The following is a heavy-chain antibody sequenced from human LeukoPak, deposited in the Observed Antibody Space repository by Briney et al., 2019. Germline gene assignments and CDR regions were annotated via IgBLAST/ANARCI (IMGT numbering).Heavy chain of an antibody. V-gene: IGHV3-30*18. Sequence: GRSLRLSCAASGFTLSSYGMHWVRRASGKGLEGGAVIQYAGSNKYYVDSVKGRFTISRDNYKNTLYLQMNSLRAEDTAVYYCAKDSLRWSYFYYGMDVWGQGTTVTVSS. CDR1: GFTLSSYG. CDR3: AKDSLRWSYFYYGMDV. CDR2: IQYAGSNK. J-gene: IGHJ6*02. D-gene: IGHD4-23*01.